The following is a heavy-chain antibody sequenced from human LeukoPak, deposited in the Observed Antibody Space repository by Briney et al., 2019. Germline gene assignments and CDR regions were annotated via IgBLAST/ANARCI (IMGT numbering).Heavy chain of an antibody. CDR3: ARRRTLGVSGGCCWFDP. D-gene: IGHD3-16*01. Sequence: PSETLSLTCTVSGGSISSYYWSWIRQPPGKGLEWIGYIHTSGGTNYNPSLKRRVTISVDTSKNQFSLKLSSVTAADTAVYYCARRRTLGVSGGCCWFDPWGQGTLVTVSS. V-gene: IGHV4-4*09. CDR1: GGSISSYY. J-gene: IGHJ5*02. CDR2: IHTSGGT.